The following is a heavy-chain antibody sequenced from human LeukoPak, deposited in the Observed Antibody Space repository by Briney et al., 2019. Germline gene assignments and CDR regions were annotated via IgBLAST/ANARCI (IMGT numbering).Heavy chain of an antibody. J-gene: IGHJ3*02. CDR2: ISGSGGST. CDR1: GFTVSSYA. Sequence: GGSLRLSCAASGFTVSSYAMSWVRQAPGKGLEWVSAISGSGGSTYYADSVKGRFTISRDNSKNKLYLQMNSLRAEDTAVYYCAKGTGVRGALGAFDIWGQGTMVTVSS. V-gene: IGHV3-23*01. D-gene: IGHD3-10*01. CDR3: AKGTGVRGALGAFDI.